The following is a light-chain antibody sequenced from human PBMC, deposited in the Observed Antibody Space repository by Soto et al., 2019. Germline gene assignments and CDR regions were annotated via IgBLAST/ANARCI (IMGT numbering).Light chain of an antibody. Sequence: EIVLTQSPGTLSLSPGERATLSCRASQSVSSNFFAWYQQKPGQAPRLVIYGASTRATGVPARFSGSGSGTEFTLTISSLQSEDFEVYYCQQYNNWPITFGQGTRLEIK. J-gene: IGKJ5*01. CDR3: QQYNNWPIT. CDR2: GAS. V-gene: IGKV3-15*01. CDR1: QSVSSN.